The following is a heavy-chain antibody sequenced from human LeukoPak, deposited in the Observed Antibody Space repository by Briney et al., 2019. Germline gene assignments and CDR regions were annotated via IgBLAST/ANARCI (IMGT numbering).Heavy chain of an antibody. CDR2: ISANNGNT. CDR3: ARGGETSGWFYYGMDV. V-gene: IGHV1-18*01. D-gene: IGHD6-19*01. CDR1: GYTFTSYG. J-gene: IGHJ6*02. Sequence: EASVKVSCKASGYTFTSYGISWVRQAPGQGLEWMGWISANNGNTNYAQKLQGRVTMTTDTSTSTAYMELRSLRSDDTAVYYCARGGETSGWFYYGMDVWGQGTTVTVSS.